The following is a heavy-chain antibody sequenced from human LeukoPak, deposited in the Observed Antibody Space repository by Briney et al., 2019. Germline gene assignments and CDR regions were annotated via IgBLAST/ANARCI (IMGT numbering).Heavy chain of an antibody. CDR2: IFTSGST. Sequence: SETLSLTCTVSGGSINFFYWSWIRQPAGKGLEWIGRIFTSGSTNYNPSLKSRVTMSVDTSKNHFSLKLSSVTAADTAVYYCARGLRGYSYGYVPWELAHYMDVWGKGTTVTVSS. J-gene: IGHJ6*03. D-gene: IGHD5-18*01. V-gene: IGHV4-4*07. CDR1: GGSINFFY. CDR3: ARGLRGYSYGYVPWELAHYMDV.